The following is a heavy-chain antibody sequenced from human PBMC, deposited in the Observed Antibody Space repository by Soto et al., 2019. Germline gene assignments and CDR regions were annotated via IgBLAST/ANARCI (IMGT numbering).Heavy chain of an antibody. Sequence: PSETLSLTCTVSGGSISSGDYYWSWIRQPPGKGLEWIGYIYYSGSTYYNPSLKSRVTISVDTSKNQFSLKLSSVTAADTAVYYCARGRITGTTDYGMDVWGQGTKVTVSS. CDR1: GGSISSGDYY. CDR2: IYYSGST. V-gene: IGHV4-30-4*01. J-gene: IGHJ6*02. D-gene: IGHD1-7*01. CDR3: ARGRITGTTDYGMDV.